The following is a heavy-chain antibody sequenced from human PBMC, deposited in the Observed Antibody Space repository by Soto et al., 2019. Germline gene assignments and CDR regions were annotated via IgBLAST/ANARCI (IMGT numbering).Heavy chain of an antibody. CDR1: GFTFSSYG. J-gene: IGHJ6*02. CDR3: AKDEASGAGDYYYGMDV. V-gene: IGHV3-30*18. CDR2: ISYDGSNK. D-gene: IGHD1-26*01. Sequence: GGSLRLSCAASGFTFSSYGMHGVRQAPGKGLEWVAVISYDGSNKYYADSVKGRFTISRDNSKNTLYLQMNSLRAEDTAVYYCAKDEASGAGDYYYGMDVWGQGTTVTVSS.